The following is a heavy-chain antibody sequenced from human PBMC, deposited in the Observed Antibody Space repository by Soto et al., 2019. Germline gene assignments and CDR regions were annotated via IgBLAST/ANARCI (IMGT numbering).Heavy chain of an antibody. CDR3: ACLDGYNRYFDL. Sequence: QVQLQESGSGLVKPSQTLSLTCAVSGGSISTGGCSWSWIRLPPGRALEWIGYIFDTGKTYYSASLKSRVTMSVDRAQNQFSLRLESVTAVDTAMYFCACLDGYNRYFDLWGRGTLVTVSS. J-gene: IGHJ2*01. D-gene: IGHD5-12*01. CDR1: GGSISTGGCS. CDR2: IFDTGKT. V-gene: IGHV4-30-2*01.